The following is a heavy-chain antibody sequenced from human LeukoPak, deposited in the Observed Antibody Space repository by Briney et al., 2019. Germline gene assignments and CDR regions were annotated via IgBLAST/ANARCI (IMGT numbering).Heavy chain of an antibody. CDR3: ARDRGYSSAYYFDY. V-gene: IGHV3-72*01. Sequence: GGSLRLSCAASGFTFSDHYMDWVRQAPGKGLEWVGRARNKANSYTTEYAASVKGRFTISRDDSKNSLYLQMNSLKTGDTAVYYCARDRGYSSAYYFDYWGQGTLVTVSS. CDR2: ARNKANSYTT. D-gene: IGHD6-19*01. J-gene: IGHJ4*02. CDR1: GFTFSDHY.